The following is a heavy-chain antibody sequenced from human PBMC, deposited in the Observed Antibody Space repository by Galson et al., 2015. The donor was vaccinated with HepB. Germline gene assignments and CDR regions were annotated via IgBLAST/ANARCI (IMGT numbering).Heavy chain of an antibody. CDR3: ARNLFRDYGDFGVALDY. Sequence: SLRLSCAASGFTFSSSGMHWVRQAPGKGLQWVAVISYDGSNNFYADSVKGRFTISRDNSKNTLYLQMNSLRAEDTAVYFCARNLFRDYGDFGVALDYWGQGTLVTVSS. V-gene: IGHV3-33*05. D-gene: IGHD4-17*01. J-gene: IGHJ4*02. CDR1: GFTFSSSG. CDR2: ISYDGSNN.